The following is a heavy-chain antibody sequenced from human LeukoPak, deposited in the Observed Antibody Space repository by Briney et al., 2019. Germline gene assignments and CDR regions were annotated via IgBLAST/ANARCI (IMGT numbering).Heavy chain of an antibody. J-gene: IGHJ5*02. CDR2: IKQDGSEK. CDR3: ARLGGASESLTLRFLEDTLGSWFDP. V-gene: IGHV3-7*03. D-gene: IGHD3-3*01. CDR1: GFTFSTYV. Sequence: GGSLRLSCAASGFTFSTYVMHWVRQAPGKGLEWVANIKQDGSEKYYVDSVKGRFTISRDNAKNSLYLQMNSLRAEDTAVYYCARLGGASESLTLRFLEDTLGSWFDPWGQGTLVTVSS.